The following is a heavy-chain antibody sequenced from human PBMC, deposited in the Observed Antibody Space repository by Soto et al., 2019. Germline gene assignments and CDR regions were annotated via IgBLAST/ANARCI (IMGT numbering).Heavy chain of an antibody. V-gene: IGHV3-21*01. CDR2: IRSSSSYI. D-gene: IGHD2-15*01. CDR3: ESGGDCSGGSGDLAFYFYGTDV. J-gene: IGHJ6*02. Sequence: EGSLGLSCTASGFTFSSYRMNWVRQAPGKGLEWVSSIRSSSSYIYYADSVKGRFTISSDNAKNSLYLQMNSLRAEDTAVYYCESGGDCSGGSGDLAFYFYGTDVRGQGTTVT. CDR1: GFTFSSYR.